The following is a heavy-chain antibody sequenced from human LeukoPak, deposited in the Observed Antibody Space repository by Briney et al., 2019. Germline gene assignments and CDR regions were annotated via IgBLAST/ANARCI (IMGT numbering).Heavy chain of an antibody. CDR3: AREKNSGSYPFDY. CDR2: ISWNSGSI. J-gene: IGHJ4*02. CDR1: GFTFDDYA. D-gene: IGHD1-26*01. Sequence: GGSLRLSCAASGFTFDDYAMHWVRQAPGKGLEWVSGISWNSGSIGYADSVKGRFTISRDNAKNSLYLQMNSLRAEDTALYYCAREKNSGSYPFDYWGQGTLVTVSS. V-gene: IGHV3-9*01.